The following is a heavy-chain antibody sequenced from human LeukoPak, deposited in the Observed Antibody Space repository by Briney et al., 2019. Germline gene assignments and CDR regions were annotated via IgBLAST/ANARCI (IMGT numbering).Heavy chain of an antibody. V-gene: IGHV4-59*01. D-gene: IGHD6-19*01. CDR2: IYYSGST. Sequence: SETLSLTCTVSGGSISSYYWSWIRQPPGKGLEWIGYIYYSGSTNYNPSLRSRVTISVDTSKNQFSLKLSSVTAADTAVYYCARTAVAGTIDYWGQGTPVTVSS. CDR3: ARTAVAGTIDY. CDR1: GGSISSYY. J-gene: IGHJ4*02.